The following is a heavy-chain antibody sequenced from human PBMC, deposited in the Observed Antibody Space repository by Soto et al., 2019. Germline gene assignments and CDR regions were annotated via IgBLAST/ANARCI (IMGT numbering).Heavy chain of an antibody. CDR2: IYHSGST. Sequence: QVQLQESGPGLVKPSGTLSLTCAVSGGSIISSNLWSWVRQTPGKGLEWIGEIYHSGSTNYNPSLKSRVTISVDKSKNQFSLKLSSVTAAHTAVYYCARDNSGYCSGGSCYHYFDYWGQGTLVTVSS. V-gene: IGHV4-4*02. D-gene: IGHD2-15*01. CDR1: GGSIISSNL. J-gene: IGHJ4*02. CDR3: ARDNSGYCSGGSCYHYFDY.